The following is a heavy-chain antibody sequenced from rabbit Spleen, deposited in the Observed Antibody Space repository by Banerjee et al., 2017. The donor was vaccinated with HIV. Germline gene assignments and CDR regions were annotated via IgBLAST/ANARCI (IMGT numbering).Heavy chain of an antibody. CDR2: IYGGSGSYI. J-gene: IGHJ4*01. Sequence: EESGGDLVKPEGSLTLTCTGSGFSFSTYWICWVRQAPGKGLEWIACIYGGSGSYIHYASWVSGRFTISKTSSTTVTLQMTSLTAADTATYFCVRELGGTVSDINLWGPGTLVTVS. V-gene: IGHV1S45*01. D-gene: IGHD7-1*01. CDR3: VRELGGTVSDINL. CDR1: GFSFSTYW.